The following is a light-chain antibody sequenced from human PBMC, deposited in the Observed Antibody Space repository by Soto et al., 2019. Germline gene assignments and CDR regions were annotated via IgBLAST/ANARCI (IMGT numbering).Light chain of an antibody. CDR3: QQCYSTPYT. V-gene: IGKV1-39*01. Sequence: DIQMTKSPSSLSASVGDRATITYRASQSISSYLNWYQQKPGQAPKLLIYAACSLQSGVPSTFSGSGSGTDFTLTIRSLQPEDFATDYGQQCYSTPYTFGQGTKLEIK. CDR1: QSISSY. J-gene: IGKJ2*01. CDR2: AAC.